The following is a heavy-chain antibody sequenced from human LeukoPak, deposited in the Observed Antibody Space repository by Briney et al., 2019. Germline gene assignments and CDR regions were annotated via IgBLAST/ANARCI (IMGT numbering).Heavy chain of an antibody. CDR3: SRAISLDYVWGSYRYGGFDY. J-gene: IGHJ4*02. CDR2: VNPSGGST. Sequence: ASVKVSCKASGYTFTSCYMHWVRQAPGQGLEWMGIVNPSGGSTSYAQKFQGRVTMTRDTSTSKVYMELSSLRSEDTAVYYGSRAISLDYVWGSYRYGGFDYLGQGTLVTVSS. V-gene: IGHV1-46*03. D-gene: IGHD3-16*02. CDR1: GYTFTSCY.